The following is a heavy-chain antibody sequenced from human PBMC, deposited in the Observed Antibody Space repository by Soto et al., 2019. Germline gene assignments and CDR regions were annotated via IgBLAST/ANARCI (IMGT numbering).Heavy chain of an antibody. CDR2: ISWNGGNI. V-gene: IGHV3-9*01. CDR1: GFTFDDFA. J-gene: IGHJ4*02. Sequence: GGSLRLSCAASGFTFDDFAMHWVRQAPGKGLEWVSGISWNGGNIAYADSVKGRFTISRDNAKNSLYLQMNSLRAEDTAFYYCVKDMHRVRGLLLYYFDSWGQGTLVTVSS. D-gene: IGHD3-16*02. CDR3: VKDMHRVRGLLLYYFDS.